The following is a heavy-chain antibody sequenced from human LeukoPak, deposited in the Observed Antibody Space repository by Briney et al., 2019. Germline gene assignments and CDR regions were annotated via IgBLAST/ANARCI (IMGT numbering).Heavy chain of an antibody. D-gene: IGHD6-13*01. CDR3: ARGGYTNNWSLWPH. Sequence: GGSLRLSCADSGFTLRNYVMSWVRQVPGKGLEWVSGISAISGDTYYAASVKGRFTVSRDNSKNTVHLQMNSLRAEDTAVYYCARGGYTNNWSLWPHWGQGTLVTVSS. CDR1: GFTLRNYV. J-gene: IGHJ4*02. V-gene: IGHV3-23*01. CDR2: ISAISGDT.